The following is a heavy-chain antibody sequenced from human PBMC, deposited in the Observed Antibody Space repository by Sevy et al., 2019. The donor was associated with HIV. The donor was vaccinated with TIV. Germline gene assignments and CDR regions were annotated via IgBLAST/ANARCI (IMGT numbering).Heavy chain of an antibody. CDR2: ISSSSSYI. D-gene: IGHD2-2*01. CDR3: AKELPAADGMDV. V-gene: IGHV3-21*01. Sequence: GGSLRLSCAASGFTFSSYSMNWVRQAPGKGLEWVSSISSSSSYIYYADSVKGRFTISRDNAKNSLYLQMNSLRAEDTAVYYCAKELPAADGMDVWGQGTTVTVSS. CDR1: GFTFSSYS. J-gene: IGHJ6*02.